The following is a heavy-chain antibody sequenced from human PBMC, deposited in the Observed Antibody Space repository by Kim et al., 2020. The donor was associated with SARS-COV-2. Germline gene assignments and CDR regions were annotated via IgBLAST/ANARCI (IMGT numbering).Heavy chain of an antibody. V-gene: IGHV4-34*01. CDR2: T. J-gene: IGHJ4*02. CDR3: ARGPLWFGDDY. Sequence: TNYTPSLKSRVTISVDTSKTQFSLKLSAGTAADTAVYYCARGPLWFGDDYWGQGTLVTVSS. D-gene: IGHD3-10*01.